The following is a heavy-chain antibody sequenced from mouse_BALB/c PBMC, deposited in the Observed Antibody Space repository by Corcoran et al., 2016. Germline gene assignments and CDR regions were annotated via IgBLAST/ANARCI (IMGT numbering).Heavy chain of an antibody. V-gene: IGHV1-18*01. J-gene: IGHJ1*01. CDR3: ARGSYFDV. Sequence: EVQLQQSGPELVKPGASLKLSCTASCYSFSGYTMNWVKQSHGKTLEWIGLINPYNGGTSYNQKFKGKATLTVDKSSSTAYMELLSLTSEDSAVYYCARGSYFDVWGAGTTVTVSS. CDR2: INPYNGGT. CDR1: CYSFSGYT.